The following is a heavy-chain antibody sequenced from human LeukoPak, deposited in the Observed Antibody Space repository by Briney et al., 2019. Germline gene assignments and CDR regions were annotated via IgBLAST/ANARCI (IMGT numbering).Heavy chain of an antibody. Sequence: PGGSLRLSCAASGFTFSSYGMHWVRQAPCKGLDGVAFIRYYGCNKYYPDFGKGRFTISRDNSQKKLYVQMKSLRDEAKAVYYCARTDIGGSGSLTPFDYWGQGTMVTVSS. CDR2: IRYYGCNK. V-gene: IGHV3-30*02. CDR1: GFTFSSYG. J-gene: IGHJ4*02. CDR3: ARTDIGGSGSLTPFDY. D-gene: IGHD3-10*01.